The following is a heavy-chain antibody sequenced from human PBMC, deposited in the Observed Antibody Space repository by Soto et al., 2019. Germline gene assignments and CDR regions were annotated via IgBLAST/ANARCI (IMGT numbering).Heavy chain of an antibody. CDR2: IDDSGST. J-gene: IGHJ4*02. CDR3: ARDFDY. CDR1: GGSVSSRSYY. Sequence: LSLTCTVSGGSVSSRSYYWSWIRQPPGRGLEWIGNIDDSGSTDYNPSLKSRVTISVDTSKNQFSLKLSSVTAADTAVYYCARDFDYWGQGILVTVSS. V-gene: IGHV4-61*01.